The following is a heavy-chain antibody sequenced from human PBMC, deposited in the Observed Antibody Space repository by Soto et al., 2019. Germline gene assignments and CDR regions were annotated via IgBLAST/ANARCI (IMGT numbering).Heavy chain of an antibody. CDR3: VRGDTYYSEWYFQY. CDR2: ISTYNGIT. J-gene: IGHJ4*02. CDR1: GFTFKGYY. V-gene: IGHV1-18*01. D-gene: IGHD2-21*01. Sequence: QIQLVQSGAEVKKPGASVKVSCKTSGFTFKGYYIYWVRQAPGQGLELMEWISTYNGITQYTESLQDRVTMTIETSASTAHLELRSLTSEDTAVYFCVRGDTYYSEWYFQYWGQGTLVIVSS.